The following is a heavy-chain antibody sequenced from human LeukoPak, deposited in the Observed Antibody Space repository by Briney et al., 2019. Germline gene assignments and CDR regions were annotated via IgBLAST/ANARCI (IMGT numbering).Heavy chain of an antibody. D-gene: IGHD6-13*01. CDR2: IHSGGSTA. V-gene: IGHV3-74*03. J-gene: IGHJ4*02. Sequence: GRSLRLSCSASGFTFSTYWMYWFRKAPGKGLVGVSRIHSGGSTALYADSVEGRFTLSRDHVTNTLYLHINCLTTKHTAFYYGASGIAAESSVAIEYWGQGALVTVFS. CDR3: ASGIAAESSVAIEY. CDR1: GFTFSTYW.